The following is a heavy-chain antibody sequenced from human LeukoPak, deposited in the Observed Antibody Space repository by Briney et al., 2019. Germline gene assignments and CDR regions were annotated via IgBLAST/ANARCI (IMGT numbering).Heavy chain of an antibody. CDR3: ARADTAMKDAFDI. J-gene: IGHJ3*02. Sequence: GGSLRLSCAASGFTFSSYWMSWVRQAPGKGLEWVANIKQDGSEKYYVDSVKGRFTISRDNAKNSLYLQMNSLGAEDTAVYYCARADTAMKDAFDIWGQGTMVTVSS. CDR2: IKQDGSEK. CDR1: GFTFSSYW. V-gene: IGHV3-7*01. D-gene: IGHD5-18*01.